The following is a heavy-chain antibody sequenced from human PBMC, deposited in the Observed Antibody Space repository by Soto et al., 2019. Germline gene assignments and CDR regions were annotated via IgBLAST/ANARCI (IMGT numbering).Heavy chain of an antibody. J-gene: IGHJ4*02. CDR1: GSTFSSYA. CDR2: ISGSGGST. D-gene: IGHD6-13*01. V-gene: IGHV3-23*01. Sequence: GGSLRLSCAASGSTFSSYAMSWVRQAPGKGLEWVSAISGSGGSTYYADSVKGRFTISRDNSKNTLYLQMNSLRAEDTAVYYCAKDWAKDSSSSWLYSSSWRFDYWGQGTLVTVSS. CDR3: AKDWAKDSSSSWLYSSSWRFDY.